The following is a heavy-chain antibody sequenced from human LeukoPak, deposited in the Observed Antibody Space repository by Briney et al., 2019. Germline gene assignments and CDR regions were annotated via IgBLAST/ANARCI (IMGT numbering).Heavy chain of an antibody. CDR3: ARRYSSSSPLDY. D-gene: IGHD6-6*01. CDR2: IYYSGST. Sequence: SETLSLTCAVSGGSISSSSDYWGWIRQPPGKGLEWIGSIYYSGSTYYNPSLKSRVTISVDTSKNQFSLKLSSVTAADTAVYYCARRYSSSSPLDYWGQGTLVMVSS. V-gene: IGHV4-39*01. CDR1: GGSISSSSDY. J-gene: IGHJ4*02.